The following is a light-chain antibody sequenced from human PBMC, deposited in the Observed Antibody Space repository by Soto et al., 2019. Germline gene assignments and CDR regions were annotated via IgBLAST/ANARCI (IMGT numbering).Light chain of an antibody. CDR1: QSLTNSF. V-gene: IGKV3-20*01. CDR3: QQYGTSEIT. CDR2: DTS. J-gene: IGKJ5*01. Sequence: EFVLTQSPGTLSLSPGEGATLSCRASQSLTNSFIAWYQQKPGQAPRLLIYDTSIRASGIPDRFSGSGSGTDFTLTISRLEPEDFAVFYCQQYGTSEITFGQGTRLEI.